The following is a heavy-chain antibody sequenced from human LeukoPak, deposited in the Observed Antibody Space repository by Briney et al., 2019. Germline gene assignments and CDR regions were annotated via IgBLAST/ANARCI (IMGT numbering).Heavy chain of an antibody. CDR3: ARDDCSSISCYHNWFDP. D-gene: IGHD2-2*01. CDR1: GFTFSSYT. CDR2: IKQDGSEK. V-gene: IGHV3-7*01. J-gene: IGHJ5*02. Sequence: GGSLRLSCAASGFTFSSYTMHWVRQAPGKGLEWVANIKQDGSEKYYVDSVKGRFTISRDNAKNSLYLQMNSLRAEDTAVYYCARDDCSSISCYHNWFDPWGQGTLVTVSS.